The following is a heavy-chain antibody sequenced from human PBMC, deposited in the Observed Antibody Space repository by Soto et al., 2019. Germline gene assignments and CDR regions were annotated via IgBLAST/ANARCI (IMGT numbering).Heavy chain of an antibody. D-gene: IGHD6-13*01. V-gene: IGHV1-18*01. CDR2: ISPYNGNT. CDR3: ARDGSISWTCDY. CDR1: GGTFSSYA. J-gene: IGHJ4*02. Sequence: QVQLVQSGAEVKKPGSSVKVSCKASGGTFSSYAISWVRQAPGQGLEWMGGISPYNGNTHYAQKFQGRVTVTTDTSTSTAYMEVGSLRSDDTAVYYCARDGSISWTCDYWGQGTLVTVSS.